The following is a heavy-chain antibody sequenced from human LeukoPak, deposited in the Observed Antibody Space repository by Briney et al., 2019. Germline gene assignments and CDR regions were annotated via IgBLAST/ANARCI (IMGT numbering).Heavy chain of an antibody. Sequence: PGGSLRLSCAASGFTFSDYYMSWIRQAPGEGLEWVSYISSRGSTIYYADSVKGRFTISRDNAKNSLYLQMNSLRAEDTAVYYCARDTRARRYFDYWGQGTLVTVSS. J-gene: IGHJ4*02. CDR2: ISSRGSTI. V-gene: IGHV3-11*04. CDR1: GFTFSDYY. CDR3: ARDTRARRYFDY.